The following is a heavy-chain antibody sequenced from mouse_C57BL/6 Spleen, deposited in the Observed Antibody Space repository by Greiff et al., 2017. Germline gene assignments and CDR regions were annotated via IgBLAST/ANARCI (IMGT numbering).Heavy chain of an antibody. CDR3: ARSGEWGYYFDY. Sequence: VQLQQPGTELVKPGASVKLSCKASGYTFTSYWMHWVKQRPGQGLEWIGNINPSNGGTNYNEKFKSKATRTVDKSSSTAYMQLSSLTSEDSAVYYCARSGEWGYYFDYWGQGTTLTVSS. D-gene: IGHD1-3*01. CDR2: INPSNGGT. J-gene: IGHJ2*01. CDR1: GYTFTSYW. V-gene: IGHV1-53*01.